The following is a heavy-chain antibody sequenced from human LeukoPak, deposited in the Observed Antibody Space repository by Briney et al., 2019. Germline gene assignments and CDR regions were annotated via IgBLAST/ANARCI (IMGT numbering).Heavy chain of an antibody. V-gene: IGHV3-7*04. CDR3: ARGGGRLGATMGY. CDR2: IRQDGSQK. CDR1: GFTFSSYW. Sequence: GGSLRLSCVASGFTFSSYWMSWVRQAPGKGLEWVATIRQDGSQKYYVDSVKGRFTISRDNAKDSLYLQMSSLRAGDTAVYYCARGGGRLGATMGYWGQGTLVTVSS. D-gene: IGHD1-26*01. J-gene: IGHJ4*02.